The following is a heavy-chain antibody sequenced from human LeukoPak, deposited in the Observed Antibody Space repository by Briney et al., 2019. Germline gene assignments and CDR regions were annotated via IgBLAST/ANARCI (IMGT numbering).Heavy chain of an antibody. CDR3: ARDPPGCSGGSCYPSYYFDY. CDR1: GYTFTSYY. V-gene: IGHV1-46*01. Sequence: ASVKVSCKASGYTFTSYYMHWVQQAPGQGLEWMGIINPSGGSTSYAQKFQGRVTMTRDTSTSTVYMELSSLRSEDTAVYYCARDPPGCSGGSCYPSYYFDYWGQGTLVTVSP. J-gene: IGHJ4*02. D-gene: IGHD2-15*01. CDR2: INPSGGST.